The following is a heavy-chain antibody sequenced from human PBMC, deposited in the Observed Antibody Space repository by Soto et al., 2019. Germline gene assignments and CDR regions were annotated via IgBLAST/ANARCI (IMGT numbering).Heavy chain of an antibody. Sequence: LILSCAASGFTFSSYALGWVRQAPGKGLEWVSTIIGSGGSTYYADSVKGRFTISRDKSRNSLYLQMNNLRAEDTAIYYCAKDRNYYDSSGFDFWGQGTLVTVSS. D-gene: IGHD3-22*01. CDR3: AKDRNYYDSSGFDF. J-gene: IGHJ4*02. CDR1: GFTFSSYA. V-gene: IGHV3-23*01. CDR2: IIGSGGST.